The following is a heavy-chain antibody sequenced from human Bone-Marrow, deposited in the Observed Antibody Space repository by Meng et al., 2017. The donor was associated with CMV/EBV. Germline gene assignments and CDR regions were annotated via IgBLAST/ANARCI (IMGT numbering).Heavy chain of an antibody. D-gene: IGHD3-3*01. CDR2: MNPNSGNT. J-gene: IGHJ4*02. Sequence: ASVKVSCKASGYTFTRYDIMWVRQATGQGLEWMGWMNPNSGNTGYAQKFQGRVTMTRDTSISTAYMELSSLRSEDTAVYYCARASPYYDFWSGYYFDYWGQGPLVTVSS. CDR3: ARASPYYDFWSGYYFDY. CDR1: GYTFTRYD. V-gene: IGHV1-8*01.